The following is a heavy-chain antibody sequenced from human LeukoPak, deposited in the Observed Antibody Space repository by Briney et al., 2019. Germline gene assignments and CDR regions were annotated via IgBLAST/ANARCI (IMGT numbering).Heavy chain of an antibody. D-gene: IGHD1-26*01. Sequence: GGSLRLSCAASGFTFNDYDMQWVRQAPGKGLEWVAFIRSDGSTTHYSDSMEGRFTVSRDNSKNTIYLQMDRLRPEDTAVYYCARWERGGNFDYWGQGTLVTVSS. V-gene: IGHV3-30*02. CDR2: IRSDGSTT. J-gene: IGHJ4*02. CDR1: GFTFNDYD. CDR3: ARWERGGNFDY.